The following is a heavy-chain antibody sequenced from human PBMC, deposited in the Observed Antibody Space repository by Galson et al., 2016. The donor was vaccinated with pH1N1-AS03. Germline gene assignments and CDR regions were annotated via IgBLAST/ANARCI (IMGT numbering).Heavy chain of an antibody. Sequence: SVKVSCKASGYSFINFGITWVRQAPGQGLEWVGWISAYNGNTNYAQKFLGRVSMTTDTSTSTAYMELRSLRSDDTAIYYCVKDITDYDGWNGYSRGGDYWGQGTLVTVSS. V-gene: IGHV1-18*01. D-gene: IGHD3-3*01. CDR2: ISAYNGNT. J-gene: IGHJ4*02. CDR1: GYSFINFG. CDR3: VKDITDYDGWNGYSRGGDY.